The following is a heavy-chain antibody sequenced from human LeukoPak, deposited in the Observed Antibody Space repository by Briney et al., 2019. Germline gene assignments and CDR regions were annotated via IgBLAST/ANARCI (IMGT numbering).Heavy chain of an antibody. J-gene: IGHJ4*02. D-gene: IGHD5-12*01. Sequence: PGGSLRLSCAASGFTFNDYGMSWVRQAPGKGLEWVSGINWNGGSTGYADSVKGRFTISRDNAKNSLYLQMNSLRAEDTAVYYCARRLKQDATKTFDYWGQGTLVTVSS. CDR3: ARRLKQDATKTFDY. V-gene: IGHV3-20*04. CDR1: GFTFNDYG. CDR2: INWNGGST.